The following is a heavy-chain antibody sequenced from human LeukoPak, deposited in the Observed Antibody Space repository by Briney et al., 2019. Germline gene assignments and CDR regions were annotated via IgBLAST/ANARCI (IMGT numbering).Heavy chain of an antibody. J-gene: IGHJ4*02. D-gene: IGHD4-17*01. CDR1: GGSISSYY. Sequence: PSETLSLTCTVSGGSISSYYWSWIRQPPGKGLEWIGYIYYRGSTNYNPSLKSRVTISVDTSKNQFSLKLSSVTAADTAVYYCARGDGDYFHWGQGTLVTVSS. CDR2: IYYRGST. V-gene: IGHV4-59*01. CDR3: ARGDGDYFH.